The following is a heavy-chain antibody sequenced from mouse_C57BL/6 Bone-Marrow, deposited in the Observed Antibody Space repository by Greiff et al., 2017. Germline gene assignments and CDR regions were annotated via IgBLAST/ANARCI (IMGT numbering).Heavy chain of an antibody. D-gene: IGHD3-3*01. Sequence: VQGVESGGGLVQPKGSLKLSCAASGFSFNTYAMNWVRQAPGKGLEWVARIRSKSNNYATYYADSVKDRFTISRDDSESMLYLQMNNLKTEDTTMYYCVRQRDPGYYFDYWGQGTTLTVSS. CDR1: GFSFNTYA. V-gene: IGHV10-1*01. CDR3: VRQRDPGYYFDY. CDR2: IRSKSNNYAT. J-gene: IGHJ2*01.